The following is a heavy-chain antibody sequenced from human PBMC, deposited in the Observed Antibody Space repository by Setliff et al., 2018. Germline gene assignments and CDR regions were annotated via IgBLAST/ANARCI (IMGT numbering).Heavy chain of an antibody. V-gene: IGHV4-4*08. CDR2: IYTSGST. D-gene: IGHD1-26*01. Sequence: PSETLSLTCSVSVVSFKSHYWSWIRQSPGKGLEWIGRIYTSGSTNYNPSLKSRVTISVDTSKNQFPLRLSSVTAADTAVYYCASMGATRDYWGQGTLVTVSS. CDR1: VVSFKSHY. CDR3: ASMGATRDY. J-gene: IGHJ4*02.